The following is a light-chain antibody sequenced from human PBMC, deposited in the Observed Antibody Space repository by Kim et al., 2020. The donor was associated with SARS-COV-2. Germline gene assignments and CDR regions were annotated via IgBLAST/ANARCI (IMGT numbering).Light chain of an antibody. J-gene: IGKJ4*02. CDR2: DAS. Sequence: EVVMTQSPATLSASPGERAPLSCRANRSVSSNFAWYQHKPGQAPRLLIYDASTRATGVPARFSGSGSGTEFTLTISSLQSDDSAVYFCQQYDYWLRFGGGTKVDIK. V-gene: IGKV3-15*01. CDR3: QQYDYWLR. CDR1: RSVSSN.